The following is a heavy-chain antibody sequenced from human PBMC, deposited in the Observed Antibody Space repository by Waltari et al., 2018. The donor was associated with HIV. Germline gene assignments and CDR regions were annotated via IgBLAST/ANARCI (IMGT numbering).Heavy chain of an antibody. J-gene: IGHJ1*01. CDR1: GGSISSSNW. CDR3: ARDKNPGDYDSSGSYFQH. D-gene: IGHD3-22*01. CDR2: IYHSGST. Sequence: QVQLQESGPGLVKPSGTLSLTCAVSGGSISSSNWWSWVRQPPGKGLEWIGEIYHSGSTNYNPSLKSRVTISVDKSKNQFSLKLSSVTAADTAVYYCARDKNPGDYDSSGSYFQHWGQGTLVTVSS. V-gene: IGHV4-4*02.